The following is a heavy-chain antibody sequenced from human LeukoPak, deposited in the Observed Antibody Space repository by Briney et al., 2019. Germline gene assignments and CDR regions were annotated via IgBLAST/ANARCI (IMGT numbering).Heavy chain of an antibody. J-gene: IGHJ6*03. V-gene: IGHV4-4*07. CDR1: GGSISSYY. CDR2: IYTSRST. Sequence: SKTLSLTCTVSGGSISSYYWSWIRQPAGKGLERIGRIYTSRSTNYNPSLKSRVTMSVDTSKNQSSLKLSSVTAADTAVYYCAREAWDIVVVPAASGDYYYYYMDVWGKGTTVTVSS. CDR3: AREAWDIVVVPAASGDYYYYYMDV. D-gene: IGHD2-2*01.